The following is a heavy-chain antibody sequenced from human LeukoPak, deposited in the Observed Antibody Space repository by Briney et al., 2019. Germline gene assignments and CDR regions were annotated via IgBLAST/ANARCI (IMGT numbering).Heavy chain of an antibody. CDR1: GFTFDDYA. D-gene: IGHD3-9*01. CDR3: AKGSQILTGYMIDY. Sequence: AGGSLRLSCAASGFTFDDYAMHWVRHAPGKGLEWVSGISWNSGSIGYADSVKGRFTISRDNAKNSLYLQMNSLRAEDTALYYCAKGSQILTGYMIDYWGQGTLVTVSS. J-gene: IGHJ4*02. CDR2: ISWNSGSI. V-gene: IGHV3-9*01.